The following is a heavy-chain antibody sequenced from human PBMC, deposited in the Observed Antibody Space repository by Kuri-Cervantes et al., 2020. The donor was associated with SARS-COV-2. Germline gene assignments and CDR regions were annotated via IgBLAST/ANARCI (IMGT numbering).Heavy chain of an antibody. CDR1: GFSFNNYA. J-gene: IGHJ4*02. D-gene: IGHD3-22*01. CDR2: ISGTGGST. V-gene: IGHV3-23*01. Sequence: GESLKISCAASGFSFNNYAMNWVRQAPGKGLEWVPTISGTGGSTYYADSVKGRFTISRDKSGNTLYLQMSSLRAEDTAIYYCAKDKGSPRGWGTMIKGYFDYWGQGTLVTVSS. CDR3: AKDKGSPRGWGTMIKGYFDY.